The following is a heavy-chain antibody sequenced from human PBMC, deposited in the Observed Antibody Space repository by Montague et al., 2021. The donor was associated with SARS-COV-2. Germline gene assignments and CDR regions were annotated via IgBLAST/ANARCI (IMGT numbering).Heavy chain of an antibody. D-gene: IGHD2-2*02. V-gene: IGHV4/OR15-8*01. Sequence: LVKPTQTLTLTCTFSGFSLSTSGMCVSWIRQPPGKGLEWIGEINHSGSANYNPSLKRRVTISVDTSKNQFSLKLNSVTAADTAVYYCARLGEGVVPAPILGVGPYYSYFYMDVWGKGATVTVSS. CDR2: INHSGSA. CDR3: ARLGEGVVPAPILGVGPYYSYFYMDV. J-gene: IGHJ6*03. CDR1: GFSLSTSGM.